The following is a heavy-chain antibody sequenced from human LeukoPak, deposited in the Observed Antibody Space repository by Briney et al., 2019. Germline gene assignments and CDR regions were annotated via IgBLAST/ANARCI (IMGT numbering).Heavy chain of an antibody. V-gene: IGHV1-69*13. CDR3: ARDPIRYCSGGSCYAGLAFDI. D-gene: IGHD2-15*01. J-gene: IGHJ3*02. CDR1: GGTFSSYA. Sequence: SVKVSCKASGGTFSSYAISWVRQAPGQGLEWMGGIIPIFGTANYAQKFQGRVTITADESTSTAYMELSSLRSEDTAVYYCARDPIRYCSGGSCYAGLAFDIWGRGTMVTVSS. CDR2: IIPIFGTA.